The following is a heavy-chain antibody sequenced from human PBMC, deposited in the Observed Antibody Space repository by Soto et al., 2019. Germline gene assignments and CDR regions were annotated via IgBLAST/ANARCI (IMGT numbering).Heavy chain of an antibody. D-gene: IGHD3-22*01. V-gene: IGHV4-59*08. CDR2: IYYTGTT. CDR1: GGSISSYY. Sequence: LSLTCTVSGGSISSYYWGWIRQPPGKGLQWIGYIYYTGTTSYNPYLNSRVTISVDTSKNHFSLRLSSVTAADTAIYYCARLGGYFQAFDAWGQGTLVTVSS. J-gene: IGHJ4*02. CDR3: ARLGGYFQAFDA.